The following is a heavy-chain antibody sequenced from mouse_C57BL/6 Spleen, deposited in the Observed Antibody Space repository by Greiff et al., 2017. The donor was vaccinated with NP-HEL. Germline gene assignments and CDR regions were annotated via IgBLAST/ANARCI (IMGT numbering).Heavy chain of an antibody. CDR3: ARRDWFDY. D-gene: IGHD3-3*01. CDR2: IDPSDSYT. V-gene: IGHV1-59*01. CDR1: GYTFTSYW. J-gene: IGHJ2*01. Sequence: VQLQQPGAELVRPGTSVKLSCKASGYTFTSYWMHWVKQRPGQGLEWIGVIDPSDSYTNYNQKFKGKATLTVDTSSSTAYMQLSSLTSEDSAVYYCARRDWFDYWGQGTTLTVSS.